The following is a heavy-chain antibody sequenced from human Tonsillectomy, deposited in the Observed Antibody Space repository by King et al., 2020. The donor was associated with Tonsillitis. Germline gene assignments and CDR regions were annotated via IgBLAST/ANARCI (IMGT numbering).Heavy chain of an antibody. CDR2: ISWNSGSI. D-gene: IGHD6-13*01. V-gene: IGHV3-9*01. J-gene: IGHJ4*02. CDR1: GFTFDDYA. CDR3: AKVDSSSWYGGDFDY. Sequence: VQLVESGGGLVQPGRSLRLSCAASGFTFDDYAMHWVRQAPGKGLEWVSGISWNSGSIGYADSVKGRFTNSRDNAKNSLYLQMNSLRAEDTALYYCAKVDSSSWYGGDFDYWGQGTLVTVSS.